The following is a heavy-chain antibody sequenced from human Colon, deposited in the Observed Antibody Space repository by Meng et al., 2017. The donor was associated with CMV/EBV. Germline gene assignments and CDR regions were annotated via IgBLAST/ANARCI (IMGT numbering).Heavy chain of an antibody. CDR3: TRGGGPRDWFDP. D-gene: IGHD3-10*01. CDR2: ISVYNANT. J-gene: IGHJ5*02. CDR1: IYTFITYG. Sequence: ASVKVSCKASIYTFITYGFSWVRQAPGQGLEWMGWISVYNANTNFAQKLQGRVTMSTDTCTNTAYMEMRSLRSDDTAVYYCTRGGGPRDWFDPWGQGTQVTVSS. V-gene: IGHV1-18*01.